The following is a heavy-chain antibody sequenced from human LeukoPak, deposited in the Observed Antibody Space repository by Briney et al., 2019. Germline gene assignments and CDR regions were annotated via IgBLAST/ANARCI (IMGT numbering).Heavy chain of an antibody. Sequence: GGSLRLSCAASGFTFSSYGMHWVRQAPGKGLEWVAFIRYDGSNKCYADSVKGRFTISRDNSKSTLYIQMNSLRAEDTAVYYCARAKPKNMVRGLIMRRESRYYFDYWGQGTLVTVSS. V-gene: IGHV3-30*02. CDR1: GFTFSSYG. CDR3: ARAKPKNMVRGLIMRRESRYYFDY. CDR2: IRYDGSNK. J-gene: IGHJ4*02. D-gene: IGHD3-10*01.